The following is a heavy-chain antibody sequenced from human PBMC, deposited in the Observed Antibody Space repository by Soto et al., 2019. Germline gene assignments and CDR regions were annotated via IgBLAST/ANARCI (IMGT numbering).Heavy chain of an antibody. CDR3: ARDSKWFGELSHAFDI. J-gene: IGHJ3*02. Sequence: SQTLSLTCAISGDSVSSNSATWNLIRQSPSRGLEWLGRTYYRSKWYYDYAVSVKSRITINPDTSKNQFSLQLNTVTPEKTAVFYCARDSKWFGELSHAFDIWGQGTMVTVSS. V-gene: IGHV6-1*01. D-gene: IGHD3-10*01. CDR2: TYYRSKWYY. CDR1: GDSVSSNSAT.